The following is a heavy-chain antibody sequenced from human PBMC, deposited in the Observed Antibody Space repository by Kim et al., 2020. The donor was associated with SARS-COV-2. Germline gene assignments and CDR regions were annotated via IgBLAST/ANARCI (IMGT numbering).Heavy chain of an antibody. Sequence: ASVKVSCKASGYTFTSYGISWVRQAPGQGLEWMGWISAYNGNTNYAQKLQGRVTMTTDTSTSTAYMELRSLRSDDTAVYYCAREHYDFWSGYYRGAGWFDPWGQGTLVTVSS. J-gene: IGHJ5*02. CDR1: GYTFTSYG. CDR2: ISAYNGNT. D-gene: IGHD3-3*01. CDR3: AREHYDFWSGYYRGAGWFDP. V-gene: IGHV1-18*01.